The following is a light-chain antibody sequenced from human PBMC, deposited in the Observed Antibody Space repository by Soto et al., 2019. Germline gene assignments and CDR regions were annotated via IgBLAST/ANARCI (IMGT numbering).Light chain of an antibody. J-gene: IGKJ1*01. Sequence: DIVMTQSPDSLAVSMGERATINCKSSQSVLYSSNNKNYLAWYQQKPGQPPKLLIYWASTRESGVPDRFSGSGSGKDFTLTISSLQAEDVAVYYCQQYYSTWWTFGQGTKVEIK. CDR1: QSVLYSSNNKNY. CDR2: WAS. V-gene: IGKV4-1*01. CDR3: QQYYSTWWT.